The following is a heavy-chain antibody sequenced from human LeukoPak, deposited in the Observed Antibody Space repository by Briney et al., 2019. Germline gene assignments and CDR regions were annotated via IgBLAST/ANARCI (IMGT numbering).Heavy chain of an antibody. Sequence: GGSLRLSCAASGFTFSSYAMSWVRQAPGKGLEWVSAISGSGGSTYYADPEKGRITIPRDNSKNTLYLQMNSLRAEHTAVYYCAKVHVYKKKTPPENDYWGQGTLVTVSS. V-gene: IGHV3-23*01. CDR1: GFTFSSYA. CDR3: AKVHVYKKKTPPENDY. CDR2: ISGSGGST. J-gene: IGHJ4*02. D-gene: IGHD5-24*01.